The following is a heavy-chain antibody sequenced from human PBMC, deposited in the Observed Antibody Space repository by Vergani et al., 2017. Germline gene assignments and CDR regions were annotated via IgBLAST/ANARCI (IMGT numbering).Heavy chain of an antibody. CDR3: AKDNVAGLFDY. V-gene: IGHV3-30-3*01. CDR1: GFTFSSYA. J-gene: IGHJ4*02. Sequence: QVQLVESGGGVVQPGRSLRLSCAASGFTFSSYAMHWVRQAPGKGLEWVAVISYDGSNKYYADSVKGRFTISRDNSKNTLYLQMNSLRAEDTAVYYCAKDNVAGLFDYWGQGTLVTVSS. D-gene: IGHD6-19*01. CDR2: ISYDGSNK.